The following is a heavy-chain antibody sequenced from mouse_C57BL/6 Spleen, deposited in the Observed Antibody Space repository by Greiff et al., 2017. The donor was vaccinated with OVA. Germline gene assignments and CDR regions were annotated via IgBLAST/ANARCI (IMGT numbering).Heavy chain of an antibody. D-gene: IGHD2-3*01. Sequence: VQLKQSGAELVRPGTSVKVSCKASGYAFTNYLIEWVKQRPGQGLEWIGVINPGSGGTNYNEKFKGKATLTAAKSSSTAYMQLSSLTSVDSAVYFCASYDGYEAWFAYWGQGTLVTVSA. J-gene: IGHJ3*01. CDR2: INPGSGGT. V-gene: IGHV1-54*01. CDR3: ASYDGYEAWFAY. CDR1: GYAFTNYL.